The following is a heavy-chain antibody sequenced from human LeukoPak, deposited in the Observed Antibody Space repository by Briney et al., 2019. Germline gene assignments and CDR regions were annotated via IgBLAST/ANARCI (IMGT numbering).Heavy chain of an antibody. Sequence: SETLSLTCTVSGYSISSISSSNWWSWVRQPPGKGLEWIGEIYHSGSTNYNPSLKSRVTISVDKSKNQFSLKLSSVTAADTAVYYCAIPSSSGSAFDYWGQGTLVTVSS. D-gene: IGHD6-19*01. CDR2: IYHSGST. CDR1: GYSISSISSSNW. CDR3: AIPSSSGSAFDY. V-gene: IGHV4-4*02. J-gene: IGHJ4*02.